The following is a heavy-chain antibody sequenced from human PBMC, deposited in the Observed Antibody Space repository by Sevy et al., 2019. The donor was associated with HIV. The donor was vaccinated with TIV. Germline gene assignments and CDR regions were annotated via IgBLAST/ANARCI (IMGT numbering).Heavy chain of an antibody. Sequence: GGSLRLSCAASGFTFSSYAMHWVRQAPGKGLEWVAVISYDGSNKYYADSVKGRFTISRENSKNTLYLQMNSLTPEDTAVYYCARGASRYNWNTDYFDYWGQGPLVTVSS. D-gene: IGHD1-20*01. CDR3: ARGASRYNWNTDYFDY. J-gene: IGHJ4*02. CDR1: GFTFSSYA. V-gene: IGHV3-30*04. CDR2: ISYDGSNK.